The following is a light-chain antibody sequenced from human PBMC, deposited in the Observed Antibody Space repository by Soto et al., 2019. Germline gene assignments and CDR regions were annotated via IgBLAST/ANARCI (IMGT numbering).Light chain of an antibody. V-gene: IGKV1-5*03. CDR1: QSISSW. CDR2: KAS. Sequence: DTQMTQSPSTLSASVGDRVTITCRASQSISSWLAWYQQRPGRAPKLLIYKASTLGSGVPLRFSGSGSGTELTLTISSLQPDDFATYSCQQYRSQSSTFGQGTRVEIK. CDR3: QQYRSQSST. J-gene: IGKJ1*01.